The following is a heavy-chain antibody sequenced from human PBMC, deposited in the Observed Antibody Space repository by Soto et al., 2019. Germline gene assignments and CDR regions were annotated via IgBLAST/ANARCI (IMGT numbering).Heavy chain of an antibody. CDR3: AMSFVVVTALDY. V-gene: IGHV1-3*05. D-gene: IGHD2-21*02. J-gene: IGHJ4*02. Sequence: QVQLVQSGAEEKKPGASVKVSCKASGYTFTSYAMHWVRQAPGQRLEWMGWTNAGNGNTKYSQKFQGRVTITRDTAASTAYMELSSLRSEDTAVYYCAMSFVVVTALDYWGQGTLVTVSS. CDR1: GYTFTSYA. CDR2: TNAGNGNT.